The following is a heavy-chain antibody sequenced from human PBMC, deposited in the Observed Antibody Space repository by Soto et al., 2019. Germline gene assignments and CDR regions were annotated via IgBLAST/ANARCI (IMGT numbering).Heavy chain of an antibody. Sequence: QVQLVQSGAEVKKSGSSVKVSCKASGGTFSSYAISWVRQAPGQGLEWMGGIIPIFGTANYAQKFQGRVTITADESTSTAYMELSSPRSEDTAVYYCARRTYSGSEAVIWGQGTMVTVSS. D-gene: IGHD1-26*01. J-gene: IGHJ3*02. CDR3: ARRTYSGSEAVI. CDR2: IIPIFGTA. V-gene: IGHV1-69*01. CDR1: GGTFSSYA.